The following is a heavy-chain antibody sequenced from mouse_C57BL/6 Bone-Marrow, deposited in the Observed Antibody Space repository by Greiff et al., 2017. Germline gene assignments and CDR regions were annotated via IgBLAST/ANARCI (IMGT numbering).Heavy chain of an antibody. V-gene: IGHV2-6-1*01. D-gene: IGHD1-1*01. CDR2: IWSDGST. CDR3: ARHGGSYYGSWYWYFEV. CDR1: GFSLTSYG. J-gene: IGHJ1*03. Sequence: VQRVESGPGLVAPSQSLSITCTVSGFSLTSYGVHWVRQPPGKGLEWLVVIWSDGSTTYNSALKSRLSISKDNSKSQVFLKMNSLQTDDTAMYYCARHGGSYYGSWYWYFEVWGTGTTVTVSS.